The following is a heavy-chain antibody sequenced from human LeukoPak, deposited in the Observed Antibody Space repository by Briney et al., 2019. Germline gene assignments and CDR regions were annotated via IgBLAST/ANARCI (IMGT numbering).Heavy chain of an antibody. V-gene: IGHV3-48*02. D-gene: IGHD6-19*01. CDR3: ARDRHSTGWYYFDY. CDR2: INSGSTTI. J-gene: IGHJ4*02. CDR1: AFTFSRYS. Sequence: GGSLRLSCVASAFTFSRYSMNRVRQTPGKGLEWVSYINSGSTTIYYADSVKGRFTISRDNAKNSLYLQMNSLRDEDTAVYYCARDRHSTGWYYFDYWGQGTLVTVSS.